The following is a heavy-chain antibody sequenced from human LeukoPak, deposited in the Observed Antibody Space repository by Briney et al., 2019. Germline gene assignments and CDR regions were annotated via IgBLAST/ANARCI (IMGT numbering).Heavy chain of an antibody. CDR2: ISYDGTNK. D-gene: IGHD6-6*01. CDR3: TRRGQLMFLR. V-gene: IGHV3-30*03. Sequence: GGSLRLSCAASGFTFSSYGMHWVRQAPGKGLDWVAVISYDGTNKYYADSVRGRFTISRDNSKNTLYLQMDSLRTEDTAVYYCTRRGQLMFLRWGLGTLVTVSS. J-gene: IGHJ4*02. CDR1: GFTFSSYG.